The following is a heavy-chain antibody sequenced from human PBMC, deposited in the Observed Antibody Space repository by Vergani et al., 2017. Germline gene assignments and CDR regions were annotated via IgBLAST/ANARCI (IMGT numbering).Heavy chain of an antibody. CDR2: IIPIFGTA. J-gene: IGHJ5*02. V-gene: IGHV1-69*13. CDR1: GGTFSSYA. CDR3: ARARYDILTGYYPNWFDP. D-gene: IGHD3-9*01. Sequence: QVQLVQSGAEVKKPGSSVKVSCKASGGTFSSYAISWVRQAPGQGLEWMGRIIPIFGTANYAQKFQGRVTITADESTSTAYMELSSLRSEDTAGYYCARARYDILTGYYPNWFDPWGQGTLVTVSS.